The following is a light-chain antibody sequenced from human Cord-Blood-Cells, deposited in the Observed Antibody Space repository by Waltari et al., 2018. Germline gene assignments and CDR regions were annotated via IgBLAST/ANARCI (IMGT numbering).Light chain of an antibody. CDR2: DAS. V-gene: IGKV3-11*01. Sequence: ELVLTQSLAALSVSLGERATRSCKASQSVSSYLAWYQQKSGPAPRLLIYDASNRATGIPARFSGSESGTDFTLTISSLEPEDFAVYYCQQRSNWPQITFGQGTRLEIK. CDR1: QSVSSY. J-gene: IGKJ5*01. CDR3: QQRSNWPQIT.